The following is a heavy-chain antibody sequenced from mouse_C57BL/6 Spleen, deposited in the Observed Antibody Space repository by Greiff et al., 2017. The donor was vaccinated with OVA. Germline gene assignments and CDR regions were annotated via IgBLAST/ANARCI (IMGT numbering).Heavy chain of an antibody. J-gene: IGHJ3*01. CDR3: VSPDYGAY. Sequence: EVNVVESGGGLVQPKGSLKLSCAASGFSFNTYAMNWVRQAPGKGLEWVARIRSKSNNYATYYADSVKDRFTISRDDSESMLYLQMNNLKTEVTARYYCVSPDYGAYWGQGTLVTVSA. CDR1: GFSFNTYA. D-gene: IGHD2-4*01. CDR2: IRSKSNNYAT. V-gene: IGHV10-1*01.